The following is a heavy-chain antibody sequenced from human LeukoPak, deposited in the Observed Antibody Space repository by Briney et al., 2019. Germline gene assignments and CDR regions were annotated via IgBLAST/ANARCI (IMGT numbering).Heavy chain of an antibody. Sequence: SETLSLTCTVPGGSINSRSYYWGWIRQPPGKGLEWIGSIYYSGITYYNPSLKSRATISVDTSKNQFSLKLSSVTAADTAVYYCARFRDSFDYWRQGTLVTVSS. J-gene: IGHJ4*02. CDR1: GGSINSRSYY. CDR3: ARFRDSFDY. CDR2: IYYSGIT. V-gene: IGHV4-39*01.